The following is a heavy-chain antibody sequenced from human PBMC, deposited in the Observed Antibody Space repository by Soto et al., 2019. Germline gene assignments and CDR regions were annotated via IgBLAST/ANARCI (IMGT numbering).Heavy chain of an antibody. V-gene: IGHV3-74*01. J-gene: IGHJ4*02. CDR1: GFSLSSYW. CDR2: IQSDGSST. Sequence: EVQLVESGGGSVQPGGSLRLSCAVSGFSLSSYWMHWVRQAPGKGLVWVSRIQSDGSSTNYADSVKGRFTISRDNAKNTRYLHMDSLRVEYTAVYYCAREKAVAGTTFDYWGRGTLVTVSS. D-gene: IGHD6-19*01. CDR3: AREKAVAGTTFDY.